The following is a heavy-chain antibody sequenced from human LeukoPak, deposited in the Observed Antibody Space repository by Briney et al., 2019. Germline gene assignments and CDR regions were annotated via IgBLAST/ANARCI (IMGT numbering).Heavy chain of an antibody. CDR1: GGSISSSSYY. Sequence: SETLSLTCTVSGGSISSSSYYWGWIRQPPGKGLEWIGSIYYSGSTYYNPSLKSRVTISVDTSKNQFSLKLSSVTAADTAVYYCARVLKMLDYWGQGTLVTVSS. V-gene: IGHV4-39*07. J-gene: IGHJ4*02. CDR3: ARVLKMLDY. CDR2: IYYSGST. D-gene: IGHD3-9*01.